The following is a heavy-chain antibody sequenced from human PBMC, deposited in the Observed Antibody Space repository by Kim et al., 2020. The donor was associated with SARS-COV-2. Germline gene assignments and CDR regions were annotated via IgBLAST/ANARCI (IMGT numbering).Heavy chain of an antibody. Sequence: SETLSLTCTVSGDSISSYYWIWIRQPPGKGLEWIGYIYYSGSTNYNPSLKSRVTISVDTSKNQFSLKLSSVTAADTAVYYCARDRVVGGMDVWGQGTTVTVSS. V-gene: IGHV4-59*13. CDR3: ARDRVVGGMDV. CDR1: GDSISSYY. D-gene: IGHD1-26*01. CDR2: IYYSGST. J-gene: IGHJ6*02.